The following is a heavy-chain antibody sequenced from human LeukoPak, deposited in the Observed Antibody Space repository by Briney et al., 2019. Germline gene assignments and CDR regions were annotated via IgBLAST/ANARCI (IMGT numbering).Heavy chain of an antibody. V-gene: IGHV3-15*01. CDR1: GFTFSNAW. D-gene: IGHD3-3*01. CDR3: TMVWSGYYAGFDY. Sequence: PGGSLRLSCAASGFTFSNAWMSWVRQAPGKGLEWVGRIKSKTDGGTTDYAAPVKGRFTISRDDSKSIAYLQMSSLKTEDTAVYYCTMVWSGYYAGFDYWGQGTLVTVSS. CDR2: IKSKTDGGTT. J-gene: IGHJ4*02.